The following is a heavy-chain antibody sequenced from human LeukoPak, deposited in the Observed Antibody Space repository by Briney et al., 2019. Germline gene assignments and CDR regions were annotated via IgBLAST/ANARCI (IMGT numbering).Heavy chain of an antibody. D-gene: IGHD3-22*01. Sequence: PSETLSLTCTVSGYSISSDYYWGWIRQPPGRGLEWIGTIYHSGSTNYNPSLKSRVTISVDKSKNQFSLKLSSVTAADTAVYYCARGRKGETYYYDSSGYYVGPDAFDIWGQGTMVTVSS. CDR1: GYSISSDYY. CDR3: ARGRKGETYYYDSSGYYVGPDAFDI. V-gene: IGHV4-38-2*02. CDR2: IYHSGST. J-gene: IGHJ3*02.